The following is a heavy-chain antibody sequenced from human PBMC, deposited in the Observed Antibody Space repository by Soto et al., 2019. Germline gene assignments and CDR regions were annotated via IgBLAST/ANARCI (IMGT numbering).Heavy chain of an antibody. CDR1: GFTFSGSA. V-gene: IGHV3-73*02. CDR2: IRSKANNYAT. Sequence: EVQLVESGGGLVQPGGSLKLSCAASGFTFSGSAMHWVRQASGKGLEWVGRIRSKANNYATAYAPSLKGRFTISRDDSKNTAYLQMNSLKNEDTAVYYCTLGLLWFGAYLGQGALVTVSS. J-gene: IGHJ4*02. D-gene: IGHD3-10*01. CDR3: TLGLLWFGAY.